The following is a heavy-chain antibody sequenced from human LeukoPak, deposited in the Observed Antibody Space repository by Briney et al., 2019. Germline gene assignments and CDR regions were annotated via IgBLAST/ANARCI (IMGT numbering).Heavy chain of an antibody. CDR3: AKVMIRVVTYDAFDI. Sequence: PGGSLRLSCAASGFTFSSYAMSWVRQAPGKGLEWVSTISGSGGSTYYADSVKGRFTISRDNSENTLYLQMNSLRAEDTAVYYCAKVMIRVVTYDAFDIWGQGTMVTVSS. D-gene: IGHD4-23*01. J-gene: IGHJ3*02. V-gene: IGHV3-23*01. CDR1: GFTFSSYA. CDR2: ISGSGGST.